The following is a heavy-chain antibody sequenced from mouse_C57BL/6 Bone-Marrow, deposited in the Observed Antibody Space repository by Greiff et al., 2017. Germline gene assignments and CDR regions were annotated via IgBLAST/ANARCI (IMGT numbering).Heavy chain of an antibody. Sequence: VQLQQSGAELVKPGASVKLSCKASGYTFTEYTIHWVKQRSGQGLEWIGWFYPGSGSIKYNEKFKDKATLTADKSSSTVYMELSRLSSEDAAVYFCARHEGYYDGSLDLAMDYWGQGTSVTVSS. CDR3: ARHEGYYDGSLDLAMDY. CDR1: GYTFTEYT. CDR2: FYPGSGSI. J-gene: IGHJ4*01. V-gene: IGHV1-62-2*01. D-gene: IGHD1-1*01.